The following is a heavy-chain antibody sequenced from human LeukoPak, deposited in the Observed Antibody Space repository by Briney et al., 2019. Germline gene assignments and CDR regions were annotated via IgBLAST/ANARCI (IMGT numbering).Heavy chain of an antibody. J-gene: IGHJ4*02. V-gene: IGHV4-59*01. D-gene: IGHD3-22*01. CDR1: GGSISSYY. CDR2: IYYSGST. Sequence: PSETLSLTFTVSGGSISSYYWSWIRQPPGKGLEWIGYIYYSGSTNYNPSLKSRVTISVDTSKNQFSLKLSSETAADTAVYYCAREGLYDSSGYYYGYWGQGTLVTVSS. CDR3: AREGLYDSSGYYYGY.